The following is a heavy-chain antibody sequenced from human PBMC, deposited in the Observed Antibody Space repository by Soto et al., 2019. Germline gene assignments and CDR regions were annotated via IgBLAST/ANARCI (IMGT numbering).Heavy chain of an antibody. CDR2: ISSSSSVI. Sequence: EVQLVESGGGLVQPGGSLRLSCATSGFILSDCAMNWVRQAPGKGLEWVSYISSSSSVIDYADSVKGRFTVSRDNARNSLYLQMHSLRAEDTAVYYCARDLSWGSNWYYYMDVWGTGTMVTVSS. D-gene: IGHD7-27*01. V-gene: IGHV3-48*01. J-gene: IGHJ6*03. CDR3: ARDLSWGSNWYYYMDV. CDR1: GFILSDCA.